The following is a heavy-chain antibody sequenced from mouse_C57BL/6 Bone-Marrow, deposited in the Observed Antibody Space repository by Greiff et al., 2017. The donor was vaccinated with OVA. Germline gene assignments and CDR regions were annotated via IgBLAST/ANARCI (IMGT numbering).Heavy chain of an antibody. V-gene: IGHV6-6*01. Sequence: EVQGVESGGGLVQPGGSMKLSCAASGFTFSDAWMDWVRQSPEKGLEWVAEIRNKANNHATYYAESVKGRFTISRDDSKSSVYLQMNSLRAEDTGIYYCTGLRRGHAMDYWGQGTSVTVSS. CDR3: TGLRRGHAMDY. D-gene: IGHD2-4*01. CDR2: IRNKANNHAT. J-gene: IGHJ4*01. CDR1: GFTFSDAW.